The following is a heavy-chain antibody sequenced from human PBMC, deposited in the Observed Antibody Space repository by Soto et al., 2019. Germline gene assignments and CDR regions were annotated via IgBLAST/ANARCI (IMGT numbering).Heavy chain of an antibody. J-gene: IGHJ4*02. CDR3: ARVLWFGELLGSPIDY. CDR2: ISYDGSNK. V-gene: IGHV3-30-3*01. Sequence: GGSLRLSCAASGFTFSSYAMHWVRQAPGKGLEWVAVISYDGSNKYYADSVKGRFTISRDNSKNTLYLQMNSLRAEDTAVYYCARVLWFGELLGSPIDYWGQGTLVTVSS. D-gene: IGHD3-10*01. CDR1: GFTFSSYA.